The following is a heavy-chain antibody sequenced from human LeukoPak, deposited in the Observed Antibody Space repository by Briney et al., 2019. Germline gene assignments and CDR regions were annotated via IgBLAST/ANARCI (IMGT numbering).Heavy chain of an antibody. CDR2: IYYSGST. CDR1: GGSLSFYY. D-gene: IGHD2-2*01. CDR3: ASTVPAAIDAFDI. Sequence: SETLSLTCGVSGGSLSFYYWSWIRQPPGKGLEWIGSIYYSGSTYYNPSLKSRVTISVDTSKNQFSLKLSSVTAADTAVYYCASTVPAAIDAFDIWGQGTMVTVSS. J-gene: IGHJ3*02. V-gene: IGHV4-39*01.